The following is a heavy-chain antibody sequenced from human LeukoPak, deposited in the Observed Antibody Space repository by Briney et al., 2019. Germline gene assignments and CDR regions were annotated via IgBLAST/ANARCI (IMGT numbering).Heavy chain of an antibody. V-gene: IGHV3-7*03. J-gene: IGHJ4*02. D-gene: IGHD3-10*01. CDR2: IKQDGSEK. CDR1: GFTFSSYW. CDR3: ARARLVGSGSYWAFDY. Sequence: GGSLRLSCAASGFTFSSYWMSWVPQAPGKGLEWVANIKQDGSEKYYVDSVKGRFTISRDNATNSLYLQMNSLRAEETAVYYCARARLVGSGSYWAFDYWGQGTLVTVSS.